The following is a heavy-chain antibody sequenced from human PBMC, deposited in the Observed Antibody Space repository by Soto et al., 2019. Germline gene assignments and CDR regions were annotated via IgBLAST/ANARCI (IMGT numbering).Heavy chain of an antibody. J-gene: IGHJ2*01. CDR2: ISSSSSTI. CDR1: GFTFSSYS. V-gene: IGHV3-48*01. Sequence: EVQLVESGGGLVQPGGSLSLSCAASGFTFSSYSMNWVRQAPGKGLEWVSYISSSSSTIYYADSVKGRFTISRDNAKNSLYLQMNSLRAEDTAVYYCASDQWIQLWDNWYFDLWGRGTLVTVSS. D-gene: IGHD5-18*01. CDR3: ASDQWIQLWDNWYFDL.